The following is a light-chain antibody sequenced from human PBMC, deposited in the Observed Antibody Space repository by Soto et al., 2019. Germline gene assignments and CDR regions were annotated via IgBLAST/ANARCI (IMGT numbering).Light chain of an antibody. CDR2: AVS. Sequence: QSALFQTASVSGSPGQSITISCSGTSSDVGSYDHVAWYQQFPGKTPKLMIYAVSNRPSGVSNRFSGSKSGNTASLTISGLQAEDEADYYCISYTGSSTSYVFGTGTKVTVL. V-gene: IGLV2-14*01. J-gene: IGLJ1*01. CDR1: SSDVGSYDH. CDR3: ISYTGSSTSYV.